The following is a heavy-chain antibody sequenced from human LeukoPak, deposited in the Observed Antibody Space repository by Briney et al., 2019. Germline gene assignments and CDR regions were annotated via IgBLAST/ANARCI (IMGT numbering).Heavy chain of an antibody. V-gene: IGHV4-31*03. D-gene: IGHD5-12*01. CDR1: GGSISSGGYY. CDR3: ATQAYDRAFDI. CDR2: IYYSGST. J-gene: IGHJ3*02. Sequence: SETLSLTCTVSGGSISSGGYYWSWIRQHPGKGLEWIGYIYYSGSTYYNPSLKSRVTISVDTSKNQFSLKLSSVTAADTAVYYCATQAYDRAFDIWGQGTMVTVSS.